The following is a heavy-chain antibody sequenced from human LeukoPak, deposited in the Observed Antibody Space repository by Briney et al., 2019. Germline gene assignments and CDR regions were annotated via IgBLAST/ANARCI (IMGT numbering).Heavy chain of an antibody. CDR2: IKSKTDGGTT. CDR3: TTNAGSYGIDV. Sequence: GGSLRLSCAASGFTFTNTWMSWVRQAPGKGLEWVGRIKSKTDGGTTDYAAPVKDRFAVSRDDSKDTLYLQMSGLKAEDTAVYYCTTNAGSYGIDVWGQGTMVTVSS. D-gene: IGHD1-26*01. J-gene: IGHJ3*01. CDR1: GFTFTNTW. V-gene: IGHV3-15*01.